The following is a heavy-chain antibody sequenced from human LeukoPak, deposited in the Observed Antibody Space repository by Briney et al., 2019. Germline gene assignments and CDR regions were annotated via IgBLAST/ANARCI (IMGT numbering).Heavy chain of an antibody. CDR1: GGSFSGYY. Sequence: SETLSLTCAVYGGSFSGYYWSWIRQPPGKGLEWIGEINHSGSTNYNPSLKSRVTISVDPSKNQFSLKLSSVTAADTAVYYCALHSSSALFDYWGQGTLVTVSS. V-gene: IGHV4-34*01. D-gene: IGHD6-6*01. CDR2: INHSGST. J-gene: IGHJ4*02. CDR3: ALHSSSALFDY.